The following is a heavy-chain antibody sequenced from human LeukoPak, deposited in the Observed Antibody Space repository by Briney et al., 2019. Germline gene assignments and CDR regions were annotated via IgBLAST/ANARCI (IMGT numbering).Heavy chain of an antibody. D-gene: IGHD6-19*01. Sequence: GGSLRLSCAASGFTFSNYGIHWVRQAPGKGLEWVAFIRYDGSNKYYADSVKGRFTISRDNSKNTLYLQMNSLRAEDTAVYYCAKVYSSGWYPHFDYWGQGTLVTVSS. CDR3: AKVYSSGWYPHFDY. J-gene: IGHJ4*02. V-gene: IGHV3-30*02. CDR1: GFTFSNYG. CDR2: IRYDGSNK.